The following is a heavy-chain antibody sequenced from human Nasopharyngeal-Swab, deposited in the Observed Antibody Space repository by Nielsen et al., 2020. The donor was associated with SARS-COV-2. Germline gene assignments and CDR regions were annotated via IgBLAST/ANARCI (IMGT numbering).Heavy chain of an antibody. CDR1: GFTLRNYG. Sequence: GGSLRLSCVASGFTLRNYGMHWVRQAPGKGLEWVAVISYDGSNTYYADSVKGRFTISRDKSKNTLYLQMTSLRPEDTAVYYCAKDQASFGHNFESSTGEDYWGQGTLVTVSS. CDR3: AKDQASFGHNFESSTGEDY. V-gene: IGHV3-30*18. D-gene: IGHD5-24*01. CDR2: ISYDGSNT. J-gene: IGHJ4*02.